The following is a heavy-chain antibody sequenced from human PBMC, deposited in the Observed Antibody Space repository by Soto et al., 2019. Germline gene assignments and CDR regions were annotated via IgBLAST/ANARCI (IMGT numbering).Heavy chain of an antibody. CDR1: GGTFSSYA. CDR2: IIPIFGTA. J-gene: IGHJ6*02. D-gene: IGHD1-26*01. Sequence: SVKVSCKASGGTFSSYAISWVRQAPGQGLEWMGGIIPIFGTANYAQKFQGRVTITADESTSTAYMELSSLRSEDTAVYYCARDPWVGAVYYGMDVWGQGTTVTVSS. V-gene: IGHV1-69*13. CDR3: ARDPWVGAVYYGMDV.